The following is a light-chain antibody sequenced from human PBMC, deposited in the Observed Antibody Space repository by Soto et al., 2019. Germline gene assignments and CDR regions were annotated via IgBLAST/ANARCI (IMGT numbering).Light chain of an antibody. CDR1: QSISSW. J-gene: IGKJ4*01. CDR2: KAS. V-gene: IGKV1-5*03. Sequence: DIQMTQSPSTLSASVGDRVTITCRASQSISSWLAWYQQKPGKAPNLLIYKASSLESEVPSRFSGSGSGTEVTLTFSSLQPDDFATYYCQQYNSYPLNFGGGTKVDIK. CDR3: QQYNSYPLN.